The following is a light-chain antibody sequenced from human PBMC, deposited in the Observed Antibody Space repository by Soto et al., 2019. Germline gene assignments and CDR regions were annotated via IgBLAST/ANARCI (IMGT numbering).Light chain of an antibody. CDR3: SSYADSSTVV. CDR1: SSDVGGHNY. J-gene: IGLJ2*01. Sequence: QSALTQVASVSASPGQSITISCTGTSSDVGGHNYVSWYQQHPDKAPKLMIYNVDYRPSGVSNRFSGSKSGNTASLTISGLQADDEAYYYCSSYADSSTVVFGGGTKLTVL. CDR2: NVD. V-gene: IGLV2-14*03.